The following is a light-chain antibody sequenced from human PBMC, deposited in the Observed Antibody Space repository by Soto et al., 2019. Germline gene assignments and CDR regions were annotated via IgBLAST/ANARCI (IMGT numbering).Light chain of an antibody. Sequence: QSVLTQPASVSGSPGQSITISCTGTSSDVGGYNYVSWYQQRPGKAPKFMIYDVSNRPSGVSNRFSGSKSGNTASLTISGLQAEYEADYYCCSYTTSNTRQIVFGTGTKVTVL. CDR1: SSDVGGYNY. V-gene: IGLV2-14*01. J-gene: IGLJ1*01. CDR2: DVS. CDR3: CSYTTSNTRQIV.